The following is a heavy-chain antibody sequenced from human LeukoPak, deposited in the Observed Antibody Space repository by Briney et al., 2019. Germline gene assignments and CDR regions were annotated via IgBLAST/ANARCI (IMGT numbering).Heavy chain of an antibody. Sequence: PSETLSLTCTVSGGSISSSSDYWGWIRQPPGKGLEWIGSIYYSGSTNYNPSLKSRVTISVDTSKNQFPLKLYSVTAADTAVYYCARSSGWFDPWGQGTLVTVSS. CDR1: GGSISSSSDY. V-gene: IGHV4-39*01. CDR3: ARSSGWFDP. J-gene: IGHJ5*02. CDR2: IYYSGST.